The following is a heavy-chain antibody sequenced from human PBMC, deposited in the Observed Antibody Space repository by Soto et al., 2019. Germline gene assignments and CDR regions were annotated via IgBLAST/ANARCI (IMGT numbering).Heavy chain of an antibody. J-gene: IGHJ4*02. V-gene: IGHV4-31*03. CDR3: ARSAAGTWVHFDF. CDR1: GGSISSSGFY. Sequence: QVQLQESGPGLVKPSQTLSLTCTVSGGSISSSGFYWSWIRQHPGKGLEWIGYSYYSGSTYYNPSLKSRVTITVATYKNQFSLKLSSVTAADTAVYYCARSAAGTWVHFDFWGQGTLVTVSS. D-gene: IGHD6-13*01. CDR2: SYYSGST.